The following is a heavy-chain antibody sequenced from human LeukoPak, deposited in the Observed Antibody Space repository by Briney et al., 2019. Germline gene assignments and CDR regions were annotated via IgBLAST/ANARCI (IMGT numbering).Heavy chain of an antibody. Sequence: SETLSLTCTVSGGSISSSDSYGGWIRQSPGKGLEWIGNIYNSGSTNYNPSLKSRVTLSLNTSKKQFSLQLTSVTAADTAVYYCARGMVVVFPQTSDVFDIWGQGTMVTVSS. V-gene: IGHV4-39*07. CDR1: GGSISSSDSY. J-gene: IGHJ3*02. CDR2: IYNSGST. CDR3: ARGMVVVFPQTSDVFDI. D-gene: IGHD3-22*01.